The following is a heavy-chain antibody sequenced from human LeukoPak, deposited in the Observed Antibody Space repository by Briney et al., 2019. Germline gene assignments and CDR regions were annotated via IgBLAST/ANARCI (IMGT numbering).Heavy chain of an antibody. CDR3: VRGGSGSSYGEFVS. D-gene: IGHD5-18*01. V-gene: IGHV3-74*01. CDR2: IDTDGSTT. CDR1: GFTFRNYW. J-gene: IGHJ5*01. Sequence: GGSLRLSCAASGFTFRNYWMHWIRQVPGKGLVWVSRIDTDGSTTNYADSVEGRFTISRDNPRNTVYLQMNSLSADDTGVYYCVRGGSGSSYGEFVSWGQGTLVTVSS.